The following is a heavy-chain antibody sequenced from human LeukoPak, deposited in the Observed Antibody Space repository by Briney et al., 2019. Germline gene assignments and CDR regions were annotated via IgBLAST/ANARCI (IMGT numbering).Heavy chain of an antibody. CDR1: GFAFSSYA. CDR3: AKDLDSSGYYYFDY. J-gene: IGHJ4*02. V-gene: IGHV3-23*01. Sequence: PGGSLRLSCAASGFAFSSYAMSWVRQAPGKGLEWVSAISGSGGSTYYADSVKGRFTISRDNSKNTLYLQMNSLRAEDTAVYYCAKDLDSSGYYYFDYWGQGTLVTVSS. D-gene: IGHD3-22*01. CDR2: ISGSGGST.